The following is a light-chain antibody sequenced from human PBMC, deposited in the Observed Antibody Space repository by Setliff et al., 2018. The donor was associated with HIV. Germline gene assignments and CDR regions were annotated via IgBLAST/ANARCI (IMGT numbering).Light chain of an antibody. Sequence: QSALTQPRSVSGSPGQSVTISCTGTSSDVGGYKYVSWYQQHPGKAPKLMTYDVSKRPSGVPDRFSGSKSGHTASLTISGLQAEDEADYYCCSYAGSYLVFGGGTK. CDR1: SSDVGGYKY. V-gene: IGLV2-11*01. CDR3: CSYAGSYLV. J-gene: IGLJ2*01. CDR2: DVS.